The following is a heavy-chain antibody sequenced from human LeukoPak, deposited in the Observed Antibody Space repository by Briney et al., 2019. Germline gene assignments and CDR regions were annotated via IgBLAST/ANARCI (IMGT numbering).Heavy chain of an antibody. Sequence: GSLRLSCAASGFTVSTNYMSWVRQPPGEGLEWIGHIFYNGSTNYNPSLKSRVTISVDTSKNQFSLMLSSVTAADTAVYYCARQLEQPGNYYYGMDVWGQGTTVTVSS. D-gene: IGHD1/OR15-1a*01. CDR2: IFYNGST. V-gene: IGHV4-59*08. J-gene: IGHJ6*02. CDR3: ARQLEQPGNYYYGMDV. CDR1: GFTVSTNY.